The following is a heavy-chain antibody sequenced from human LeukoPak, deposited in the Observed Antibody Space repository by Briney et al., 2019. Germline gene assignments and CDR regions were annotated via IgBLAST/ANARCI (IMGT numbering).Heavy chain of an antibody. J-gene: IGHJ4*02. V-gene: IGHV3-7*01. CDR3: VRDRVVVPAAIFFDY. Sequence: GGSLRLSCAASGFTLSSYWMSWVRQAPGKGLEWVANIKQDGSERYYVDSVRGRFTISRDNAKNSLHLQMNGLRAEDTAVYYCVRDRVVVPAAIFFDYWGQGALVTVSS. CDR1: GFTLSSYW. D-gene: IGHD2-2*02. CDR2: IKQDGSER.